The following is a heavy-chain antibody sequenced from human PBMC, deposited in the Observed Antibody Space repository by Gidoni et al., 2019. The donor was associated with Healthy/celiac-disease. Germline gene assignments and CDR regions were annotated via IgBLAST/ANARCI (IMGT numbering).Heavy chain of an antibody. CDR3: ARLRRYYYDSSGYYASAEYFQH. Sequence: QVQLQQWGAGLLKPSETLSLTCAVYGGSFSGYYWSWIRQPPGKGLDWIGEINHSGSTNSNPSLKSRVTISVDTSKNQFSLKLSSVTAADTAVYYCARLRRYYYDSSGYYASAEYFQHWGQGTLVTVSS. D-gene: IGHD3-22*01. J-gene: IGHJ1*01. V-gene: IGHV4-34*01. CDR2: INHSGST. CDR1: GGSFSGYY.